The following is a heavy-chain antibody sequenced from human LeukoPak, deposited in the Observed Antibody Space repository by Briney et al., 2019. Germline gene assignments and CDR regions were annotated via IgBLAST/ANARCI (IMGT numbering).Heavy chain of an antibody. Sequence: VASVKVSCKASGYTFTGYYMHWVRQAPGQGLEWMGWINPNSGGTNYAQKLQGRVTMTRDTSISTAYMELSRLRSDDTAVYYCARGPRVMATITYYFDYWGQGTLVTVSS. CDR3: ARGPRVMATITYYFDY. CDR1: GYTFTGYY. CDR2: INPNSGGT. J-gene: IGHJ4*02. V-gene: IGHV1-2*02. D-gene: IGHD5-24*01.